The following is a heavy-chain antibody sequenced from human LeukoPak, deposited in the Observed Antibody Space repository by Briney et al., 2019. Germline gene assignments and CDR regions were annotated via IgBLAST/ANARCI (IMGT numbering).Heavy chain of an antibody. CDR1: GGSISSGSYY. CDR3: ARGRLYDFWSGYAFDY. CDR2: IYTSGST. J-gene: IGHJ4*02. V-gene: IGHV4-61*02. Sequence: PSETLSLTCTVSGGSISSGSYYWSWIRQPAGKGLEWIGRIYTSGSTNYNPSLKSRVTISVDTSKNQFSLKLSSVTAADTAVYYCARGRLYDFWSGYAFDYWGQGILVTVSS. D-gene: IGHD3-3*01.